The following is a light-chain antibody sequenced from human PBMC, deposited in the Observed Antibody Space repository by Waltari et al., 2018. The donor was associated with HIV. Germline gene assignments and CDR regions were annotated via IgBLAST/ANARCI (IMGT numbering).Light chain of an antibody. CDR3: QSYDSSLSGWV. Sequence: QSVLTQPPSVSGAPGQRVTISCTGSSSNIGAGYDVHWYQQLPGTAPKLLIYGNGNCPSGVPGRGSGAKSGTSASLAITGLQADDEADYYCQSYDSSLSGWVFGGGTKLTVL. CDR2: GNG. CDR1: SSNIGAGYD. V-gene: IGLV1-40*01. J-gene: IGLJ3*02.